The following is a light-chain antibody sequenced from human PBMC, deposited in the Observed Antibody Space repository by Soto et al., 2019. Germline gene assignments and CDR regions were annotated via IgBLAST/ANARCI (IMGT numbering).Light chain of an antibody. Sequence: QSALTQPASVSGSPGQSITFSCTGTTSDVGGYNYVSWYQQHPGKAPKLMIYDVTYRPSGVSNRFSGSKSGNTASLTISGLQAEDEADYYCCSYTSSDTLVFGGGTKVTVL. CDR1: TSDVGGYNY. J-gene: IGLJ2*01. CDR2: DVT. V-gene: IGLV2-14*01. CDR3: CSYTSSDTLV.